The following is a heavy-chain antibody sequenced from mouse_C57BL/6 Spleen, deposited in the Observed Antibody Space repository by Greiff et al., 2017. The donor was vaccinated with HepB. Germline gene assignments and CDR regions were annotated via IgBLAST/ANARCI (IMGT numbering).Heavy chain of an antibody. V-gene: IGHV1-22*01. D-gene: IGHD2-3*01. Sequence: EVQLQESGPELVKPGASVKMSCKASGYTFTDYNMHWVKQSHGKSLEWIGYINPNNGGTSYNQKFKGKATLTVNKSSSTAYMELRSLTSEDSAVYYCARGWLLPPSAMDYWGQGTSVTVSS. J-gene: IGHJ4*01. CDR1: GYTFTDYN. CDR2: INPNNGGT. CDR3: ARGWLLPPSAMDY.